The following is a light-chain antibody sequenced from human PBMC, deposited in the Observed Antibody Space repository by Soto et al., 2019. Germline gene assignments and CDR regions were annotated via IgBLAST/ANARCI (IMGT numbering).Light chain of an antibody. CDR2: KAS. Sequence: DIQMTQSPSTLSGPVGDRVTITCRASRTISSWLAWYQQKPGKAPKLLIYKASTLKSGVPSRFSGSGSGTEFTLTISSLQPDDFATYYCQHYNSYSEAFGQGTKVDIK. J-gene: IGKJ1*01. CDR1: RTISSW. V-gene: IGKV1-5*03. CDR3: QHYNSYSEA.